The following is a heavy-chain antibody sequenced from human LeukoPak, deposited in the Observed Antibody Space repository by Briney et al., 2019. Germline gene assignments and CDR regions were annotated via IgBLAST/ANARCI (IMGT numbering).Heavy chain of an antibody. D-gene: IGHD5-24*01. CDR2: IYHSGST. J-gene: IGHJ3*02. CDR3: ARARDGYNHDAFDI. CDR1: GYSISSGYY. Sequence: SETLSLTCTVSGYSISSGYYWGWIRQPPGKGLEWIGSIYHSGSTYYNPSLKSRVTISVDTSKNQFSLKLSSVTAADTAVYYCARARDGYNHDAFDIWGQGTMVTVSS. V-gene: IGHV4-38-2*02.